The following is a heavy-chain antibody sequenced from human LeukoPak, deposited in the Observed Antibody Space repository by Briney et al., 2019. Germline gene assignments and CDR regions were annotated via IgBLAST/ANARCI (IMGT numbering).Heavy chain of an antibody. D-gene: IGHD3-22*01. CDR2: IYSGGNT. Sequence: GSLRLSCTVSGFTVSSNSWSWVRQAPGKGLEWVSFIYSGGNTHYSDSVKGRFTISRDNSKNTLYLQMNSLRAEDTAVYYCAPSGPPYYYDSSGYYYAYYFDYWGQGTLVTVSS. CDR1: GFTVSSNS. CDR3: APSGPPYYYDSSGYYYAYYFDY. V-gene: IGHV3-53*01. J-gene: IGHJ4*02.